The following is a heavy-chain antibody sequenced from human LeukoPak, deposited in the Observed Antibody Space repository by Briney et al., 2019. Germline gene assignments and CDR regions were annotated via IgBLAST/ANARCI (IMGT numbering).Heavy chain of an antibody. D-gene: IGHD6-13*01. CDR3: ARERYSSSGYYYYMDV. V-gene: IGHV4-38-2*02. J-gene: IGHJ6*03. Sequence: SETLSLTCTVSGYSISSGYYWGWIRQPPGKGQEWIGSIYHSGSTYYNPSLKSRVTISVDRSKNQFSLKLSSVTAADTAVYYCARERYSSSGYYYYMDVWGKGTTVTVSS. CDR1: GYSISSGYY. CDR2: IYHSGST.